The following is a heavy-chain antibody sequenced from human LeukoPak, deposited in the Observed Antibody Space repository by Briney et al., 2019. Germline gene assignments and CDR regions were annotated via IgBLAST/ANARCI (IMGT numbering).Heavy chain of an antibody. CDR1: GGSISSGGYY. J-gene: IGHJ5*02. Sequence: SQTLSLTCTVSGGSISSGGYYWSWIRQHPGKGLEWIGYIYYSGSTYYNPSLKSRVTISVDTSKNQFSLQLNSVTPEDTAVYYCAKQDWAVAWRRWFDPWGQGTLVTVSS. CDR2: IYYSGST. CDR3: AKQDWAVAWRRWFDP. D-gene: IGHD6-19*01. V-gene: IGHV4-31*03.